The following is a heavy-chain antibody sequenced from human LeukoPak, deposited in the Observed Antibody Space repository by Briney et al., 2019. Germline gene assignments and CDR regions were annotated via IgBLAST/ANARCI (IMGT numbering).Heavy chain of an antibody. D-gene: IGHD6-6*01. CDR1: GFTFDDYA. CDR2: VSGDGGST. J-gene: IGHJ4*02. Sequence: GGSLRLSCAASGFTFDDYAMHWVRQAPGRGLEWVSLVSGDGGSTYYADSVKGRFTISRDNSKNSLYLQMNSLRTEDTALYYCAKDKYSSSSGDYWGQGTLVTVSS. V-gene: IGHV3-43*02. CDR3: AKDKYSSSSGDY.